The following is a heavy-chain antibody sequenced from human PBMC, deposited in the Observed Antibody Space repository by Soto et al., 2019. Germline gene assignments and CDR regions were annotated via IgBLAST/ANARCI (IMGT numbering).Heavy chain of an antibody. J-gene: IGHJ4*02. V-gene: IGHV4-31*03. CDR1: GDSMATGGHY. D-gene: IGHD3-16*01. Sequence: PSETLSLTCTVSGDSMATGGHYYNWIGQVPGKCLEWIGYVYYSGATHYTPSLRARATISRDTSKNQFSLRLISVTAADTALYYCARDKDLQPTVWGFWGQGIQVTVYS. CDR3: ARDKDLQPTVWGF. CDR2: VYYSGAT.